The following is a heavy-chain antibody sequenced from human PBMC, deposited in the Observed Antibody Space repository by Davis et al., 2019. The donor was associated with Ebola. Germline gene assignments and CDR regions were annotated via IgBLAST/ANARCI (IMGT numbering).Heavy chain of an antibody. D-gene: IGHD3-22*01. CDR1: GYTFTKDW. J-gene: IGHJ3*02. CDR2: IYPLDSVT. CDR3: ARRFFDSSGSSAFDI. V-gene: IGHV5-51*01. Sequence: GESLKISCQGSGYTFTKDWIGWVRQMPGKGLEWMGVIYPLDSVTRYSQSFQGQATMSVDESISTAYLQWSSLKATGTAVYFCARRFFDSSGSSAFDIWGQGTLVIVSS.